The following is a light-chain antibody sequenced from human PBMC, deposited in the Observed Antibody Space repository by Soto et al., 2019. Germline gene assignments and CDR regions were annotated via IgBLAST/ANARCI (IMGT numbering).Light chain of an antibody. Sequence: EILLTQSPATLSLSPGEGATLSCRASQSVGIYLAWYQQKPGQAPSLLIYDASKRATGIPVRFSGSGSGTDFTLTISGLEPEDFAIYYCQQRSKWPPSFGQGTKVEIK. CDR3: QQRSKWPPS. V-gene: IGKV3-11*01. CDR1: QSVGIY. J-gene: IGKJ1*01. CDR2: DAS.